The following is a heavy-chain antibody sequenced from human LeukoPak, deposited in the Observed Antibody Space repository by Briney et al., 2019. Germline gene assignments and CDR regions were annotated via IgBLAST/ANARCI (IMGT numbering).Heavy chain of an antibody. D-gene: IGHD3-16*01. CDR1: GGSFSGYY. CDR3: ARGRFGAYYYYYYMDV. J-gene: IGHJ6*03. CDR2: INHSGST. Sequence: PSETLSLTCAVYGGSFSGYYWSWIRQPPGKGLEWIGEINHSGSTSYNPSLKSRATISVDTSKNQFSLKLSSVTAADTAVYYCARGRFGAYYYYYYMDVWGKGTTVTVSS. V-gene: IGHV4-34*01.